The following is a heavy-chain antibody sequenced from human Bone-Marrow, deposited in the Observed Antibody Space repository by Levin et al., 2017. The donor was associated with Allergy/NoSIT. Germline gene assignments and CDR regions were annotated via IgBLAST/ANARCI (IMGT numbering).Heavy chain of an antibody. CDR2: ISGSGAK. Sequence: GGSLRLSCAASGFTFDNYAMSWVRRAPGKGLEWVSIISGSGAKYYADSVHGRFTISRDNSRNTVDLEMDSLRVEDTATYFCASLGAPADGYHAFYFVSWGQGVPVTVSS. D-gene: IGHD3-16*01. CDR3: ASLGAPADGYHAFYFVS. J-gene: IGHJ4*02. CDR1: GFTFDNYA. V-gene: IGHV3-23*01.